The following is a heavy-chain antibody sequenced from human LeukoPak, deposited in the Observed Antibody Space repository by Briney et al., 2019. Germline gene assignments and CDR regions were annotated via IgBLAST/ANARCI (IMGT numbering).Heavy chain of an antibody. Sequence: GGSLRLSCAASGFTLTTYAMYWVRQAPGKGLVWVSRLTVDGSSTIYADSVMGRFTDSRDIAKNTLYLEMNSLRAEDTAVYYCARAQLGTPTDCWGQGTLVTVSS. CDR2: LTVDGSST. CDR3: ARAQLGTPTDC. V-gene: IGHV3-74*01. J-gene: IGHJ4*02. D-gene: IGHD1-26*01. CDR1: GFTLTTYA.